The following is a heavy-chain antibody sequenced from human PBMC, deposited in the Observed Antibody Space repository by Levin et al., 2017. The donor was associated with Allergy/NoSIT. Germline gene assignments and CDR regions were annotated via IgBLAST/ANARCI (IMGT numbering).Heavy chain of an antibody. CDR1: GYSFTSYW. Sequence: GESLKISCKGSGYSFTSYWISWVRQMPGKGLEWMGRIDPSDSYTNYIPSFQGHVTISADKSISTAYLQWSSLKASDTAMYYCARAAIAVANPTDAFDIWGQGTMVTVSS. V-gene: IGHV5-10-1*01. CDR2: IDPSDSYT. D-gene: IGHD6-19*01. J-gene: IGHJ3*02. CDR3: ARAAIAVANPTDAFDI.